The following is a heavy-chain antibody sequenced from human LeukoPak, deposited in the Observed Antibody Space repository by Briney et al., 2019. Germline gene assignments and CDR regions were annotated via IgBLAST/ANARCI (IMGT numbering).Heavy chain of an antibody. D-gene: IGHD5-18*01. V-gene: IGHV1-18*01. CDR3: ARDKPADSYGYGGFDY. CDR2: ISAYNGNT. J-gene: IGHJ4*02. CDR1: GYTFTSYG. Sequence: GASVKVSCKASGYTFTSYGISWVRQAPGQGLEWMGWISAYNGNTNYAQKLQGRVTMTTDTSTSTAYMELRSLRSDDTAVYYCARDKPADSYGYGGFDYWGQGTLVTVSS.